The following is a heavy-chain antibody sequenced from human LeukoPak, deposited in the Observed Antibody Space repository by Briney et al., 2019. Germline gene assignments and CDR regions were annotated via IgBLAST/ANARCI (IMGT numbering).Heavy chain of an antibody. V-gene: IGHV1-2*02. CDR1: GYTFTGYY. J-gene: IGHJ3*02. D-gene: IGHD6-13*01. CDR2: INPNSGGT. Sequence: ASVKVSCKASGYTFTGYYMHWVRQAPGQGLEWMGWINPNSGGTNYAQKFQGRVTMTRDTSISTAYMELSRLRSDDTAVYYYARLKGDSIAAADAFDIWGQGTMVTVSS. CDR3: ARLKGDSIAAADAFDI.